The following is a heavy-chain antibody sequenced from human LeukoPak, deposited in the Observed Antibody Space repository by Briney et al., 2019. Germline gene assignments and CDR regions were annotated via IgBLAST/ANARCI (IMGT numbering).Heavy chain of an antibody. J-gene: IGHJ6*03. Sequence: SETLSLTCTVSGGSISSYYWSWIRQPAGKGLEWIGRIYTSGSTNYNPSLKSRVTMSVDTSKNQFSLKLSSVTAADTAVYYCAGDGRRGYCSGGSCYSGYMDVWGKGTTVTISS. D-gene: IGHD2-15*01. V-gene: IGHV4-4*07. CDR2: IYTSGST. CDR1: GGSISSYY. CDR3: AGDGRRGYCSGGSCYSGYMDV.